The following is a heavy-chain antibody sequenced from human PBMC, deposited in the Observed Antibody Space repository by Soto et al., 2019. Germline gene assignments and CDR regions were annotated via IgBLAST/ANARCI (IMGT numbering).Heavy chain of an antibody. D-gene: IGHD4-17*01. CDR1: GGSISSGDYY. CDR2: IYYSGRT. J-gene: IGHJ4*02. Sequence: QVQLQESGPGLVKPSQTLSLTCTVSGGSISSGDYYWSWIRQPPGKGLEWIGYIYYSGRTYYNPSLKSRVTISVDTSKNQFSLKLSSVTAAATAVYYCASDEGDYGGGQYYFDYWGQGTLVTVSS. CDR3: ASDEGDYGGGQYYFDY. V-gene: IGHV4-30-4*01.